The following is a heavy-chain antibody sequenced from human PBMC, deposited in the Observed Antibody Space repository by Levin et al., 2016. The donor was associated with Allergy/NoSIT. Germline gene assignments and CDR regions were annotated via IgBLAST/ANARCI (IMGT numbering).Heavy chain of an antibody. V-gene: IGHV3-11*01. D-gene: IGHD3-16*01. Sequence: GGSLRLSCTASGFTFSGYFMSRIRQAPGKGLELVSYISPSGDITYYADSAKGRFTVSRDNAKNAVYLQMNSLRAEDAAVYYCARENYANPDVWGQGTTVTVSS. CDR2: ISPSGDIT. CDR3: ARENYANPDV. CDR1: GFTFSGYF. J-gene: IGHJ6*02.